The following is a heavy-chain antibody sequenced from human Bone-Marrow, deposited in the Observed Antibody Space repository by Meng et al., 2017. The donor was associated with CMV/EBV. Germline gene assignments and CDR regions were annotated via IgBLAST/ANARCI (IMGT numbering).Heavy chain of an antibody. V-gene: IGHV4-39*02. CDR2: TYYSGST. Sequence: GSLRLSCTVSGGSISSSSYYWGWIRQPPGKGLEWIGSTYYSGSTYYNPSLKSRVTISVDTSKNQFSLKLSSVTAADTAVYYCARDLPLYDWNLDAFDVWGQGTMVTVSS. J-gene: IGHJ3*01. CDR1: GGSISSSSYY. D-gene: IGHD1-20*01. CDR3: ARDLPLYDWNLDAFDV.